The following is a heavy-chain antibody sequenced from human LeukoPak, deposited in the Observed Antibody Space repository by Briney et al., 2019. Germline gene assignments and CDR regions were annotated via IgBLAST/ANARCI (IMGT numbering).Heavy chain of an antibody. CDR1: GGSISSGGYS. V-gene: IGHV4-30-2*01. CDR3: ARDYRLYGMDV. J-gene: IGHJ6*02. CDR2: IYHSGST. D-gene: IGHD3-22*01. Sequence: PSETLSLTCAVSGGSISSGGYSWSWIRQPPGKGLEWIGYIYHSGSTYYNPSLKSRVTISVDRSKNQFSLKLSSVTAADTAVYNCARDYRLYGMDVWGQGTTVTVSS.